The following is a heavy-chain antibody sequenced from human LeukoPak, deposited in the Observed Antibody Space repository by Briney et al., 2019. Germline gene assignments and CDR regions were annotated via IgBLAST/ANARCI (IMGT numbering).Heavy chain of an antibody. CDR1: GGSISSYY. V-gene: IGHV4-59*08. CDR3: ARHLSVDYFDY. D-gene: IGHD2-15*01. J-gene: IGHJ4*02. Sequence: SETLSLTCTVSGGSISSYYWSWIRQPPGKGLEWIGYIYYSGSTNYNPSLKSRVTISVDTSKNQFSLKLSSVTAADTAVYYGARHLSVDYFDYWGQGTLVTVSS. CDR2: IYYSGST.